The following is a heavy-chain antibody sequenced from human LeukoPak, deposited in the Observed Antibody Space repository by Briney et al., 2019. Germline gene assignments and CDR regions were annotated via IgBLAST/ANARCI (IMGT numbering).Heavy chain of an antibody. V-gene: IGHV4-61*02. CDR1: GGSISSGSYY. CDR3: ARDRSYVWGSYRSPRAFDI. J-gene: IGHJ3*02. D-gene: IGHD3-16*02. Sequence: SETLSLTCAVSGGSISSGSYYWSWIRQPAGKGLEWIGRIYTSGSTNYNPSLKSRVTISVDTSKNQFSLKLSSVTAADTAVYYCARDRSYVWGSYRSPRAFDIWGQGTMVAVSS. CDR2: IYTSGST.